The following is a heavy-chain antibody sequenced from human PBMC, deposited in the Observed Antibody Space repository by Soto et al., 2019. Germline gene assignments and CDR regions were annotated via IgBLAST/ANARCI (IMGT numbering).Heavy chain of an antibody. CDR3: ARAGVATITIFYYGMDV. V-gene: IGHV1-18*04. CDR1: GYPFTSHG. CDR2: ISAYNGNT. Sequence: GSVKVSFKACGYPFTSHGISWVRQAPGQGLEWMGWISAYNGNTNYAQKLQGRVTMTTDTSTSTAYMELRSLRSDDTAVYYCARAGVATITIFYYGMDVWGQGTTVTVSS. D-gene: IGHD5-12*01. J-gene: IGHJ6*02.